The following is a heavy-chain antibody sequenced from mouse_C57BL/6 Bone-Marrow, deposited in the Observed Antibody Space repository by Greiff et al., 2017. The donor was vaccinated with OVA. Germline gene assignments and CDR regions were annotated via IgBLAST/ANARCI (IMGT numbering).Heavy chain of an antibody. D-gene: IGHD1-1*01. CDR1: GYTFTSYW. V-gene: IGHV1-53*01. CDR2: INPSNGGT. CDR3: ARRTTVVGSYYAMDY. J-gene: IGHJ4*01. Sequence: QVQLQQSGAELVKPGASVKMSCKASGYTFTSYWITWVKQRPGQGLEWIGNINPSNGGTNYNEKFKSKATLTVDKSSSTAYMQLSSLTSEDSAVYYCARRTTVVGSYYAMDYWGQGTSVTVSS.